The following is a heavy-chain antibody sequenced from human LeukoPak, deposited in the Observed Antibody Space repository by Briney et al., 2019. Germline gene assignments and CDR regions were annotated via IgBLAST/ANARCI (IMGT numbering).Heavy chain of an antibody. CDR2: IYYSGST. J-gene: IGHJ4*02. Sequence: PSETLSLTCTVSGGSISSYYWSWIRQPPGKGLEWIGYIYYSGSTNYNPSLKSRVTISVDTSMNQFSLKLSSVTAADTAVYYCAREGPAHDFDYWGQGTLVTVSS. CDR3: AREGPAHDFDY. D-gene: IGHD6-25*01. CDR1: GGSISSYY. V-gene: IGHV4-59*01.